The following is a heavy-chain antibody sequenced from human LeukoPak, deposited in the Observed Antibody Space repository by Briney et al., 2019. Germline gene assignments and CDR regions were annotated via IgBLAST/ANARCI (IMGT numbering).Heavy chain of an antibody. CDR3: AKEGSGWYVGYFDY. J-gene: IGHJ4*02. D-gene: IGHD6-19*01. V-gene: IGHV3-43*01. CDR2: ISWDGGST. Sequence: GGSLRLSCAASGFTFDDYTMHWVRPAPGKGLEWVSLISWDGGSTYYADSVKGRFTISRDNSKNSLYLQMNSLRTEDTALYYCAKEGSGWYVGYFDYWGQGTLVTVSS. CDR1: GFTFDDYT.